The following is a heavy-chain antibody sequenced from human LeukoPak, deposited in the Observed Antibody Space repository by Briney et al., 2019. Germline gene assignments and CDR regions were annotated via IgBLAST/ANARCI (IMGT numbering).Heavy chain of an antibody. J-gene: IGHJ4*02. D-gene: IGHD6-19*01. CDR2: IKSKTDGGTT. V-gene: IGHV3-15*01. Sequence: GGFLRLSCAASGFTFSNAWMSWVRQAPGKGLEWVGRIKSKTDGGTTDYAAPVKGRFTISRGDSKNTLYLQMNSLKTEDTAVYYCTTDPSYSSGADFDYWGQGTLVTVSS. CDR1: GFTFSNAW. CDR3: TTDPSYSSGADFDY.